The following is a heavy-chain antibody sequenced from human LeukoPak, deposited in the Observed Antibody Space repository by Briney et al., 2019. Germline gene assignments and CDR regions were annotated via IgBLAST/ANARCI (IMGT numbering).Heavy chain of an antibody. J-gene: IGHJ3*02. CDR1: GGSISSYY. CDR2: IYYSGST. CDR3: ARGRLDDSTPVDAFDI. V-gene: IGHV4-59*01. Sequence: SETLSLTCTVSGGSISSYYWSWIRQPPGKGLEWIGYIYYSGSTNYNPPLKSRVTISVDTSKNQFSLKLSSVTAANTAVYYCARGRLDDSTPVDAFDIWGQGTMVTVSS. D-gene: IGHD1-1*01.